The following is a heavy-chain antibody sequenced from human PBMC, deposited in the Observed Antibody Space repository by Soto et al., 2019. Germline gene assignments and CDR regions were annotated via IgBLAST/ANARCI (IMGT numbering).Heavy chain of an antibody. V-gene: IGHV3-30*18. CDR2: ISYDGSNK. CDR3: AKAPNFDWLSHFDY. D-gene: IGHD3-9*01. J-gene: IGHJ4*02. Sequence: GGSLRLSCAASGFTFSSYAMSWVRQAPGKGLEWVAVISYDGSNKYYADSVKGRFTISRDNSKNTLYLQMNRLRAEDTAVYYCAKAPNFDWLSHFDYWGQGTLVTVSS. CDR1: GFTFSSYA.